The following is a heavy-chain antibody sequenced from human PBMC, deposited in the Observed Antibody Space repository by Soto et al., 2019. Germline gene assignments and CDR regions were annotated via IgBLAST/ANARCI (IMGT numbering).Heavy chain of an antibody. CDR1: GFTVSNNY. V-gene: IGHV3-66*01. CDR3: ATSPSVGV. J-gene: IGHJ6*02. Sequence: EVQLLESGGALVQPGGSLRLSCAASGFTVSNNYMIWVRQAPGKGLEWVSLIYSGGGIYYADSVRGRFTISRDSSKNTLYLQMNSLRVEDTAVYDCATSPSVGVWGQGTTVTVSS. CDR2: IYSGGGI.